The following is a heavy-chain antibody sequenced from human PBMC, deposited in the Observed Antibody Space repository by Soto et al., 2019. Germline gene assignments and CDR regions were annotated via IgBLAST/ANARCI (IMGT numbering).Heavy chain of an antibody. CDR3: ARDHWGSLAARLGD. CDR2: INPSGDST. V-gene: IGHV1-46*02. J-gene: IGHJ4*02. CDR1: GESFNTHY. D-gene: IGHD6-6*01. Sequence: QMQLVQSGAELKKHGTSVNVSCKASGESFNTHYVHWVRQAPGQGTEWMAMINPSGDSTRYAERFQGRVTLTRDTATDTVYLQLRSLTSEYTAVYYCARDHWGSLAARLGDWGQGTLVAVSS.